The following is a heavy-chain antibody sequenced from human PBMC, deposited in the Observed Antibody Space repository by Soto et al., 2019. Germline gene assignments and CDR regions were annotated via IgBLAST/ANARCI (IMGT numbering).Heavy chain of an antibody. D-gene: IGHD6-13*01. CDR1: GGSISSSNW. V-gene: IGHV4-4*02. CDR2: IYHSGST. Sequence: LSLTCAVSGGSISSSNWWSWVRQPPGKGLEWIGEIYHSGSTNYNPSLKSRVTISVDKSKNQFSLKLSSVTAADTAVYYCARGIYPLLNLDSSSWYYFDYWGQGTPVTVSS. CDR3: ARGIYPLLNLDSSSWYYFDY. J-gene: IGHJ4*02.